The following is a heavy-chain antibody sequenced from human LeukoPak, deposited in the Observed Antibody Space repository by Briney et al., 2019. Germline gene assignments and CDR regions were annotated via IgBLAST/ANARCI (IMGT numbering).Heavy chain of an antibody. CDR1: GFTFSNYA. CDR3: AKSLVLKRTFDP. CDR2: ISNSGGST. Sequence: GGSLRLSRAASGFTFSNYAMSWVRQAPGKGLEWVSVISNSGGSTYYADSMKGRFAISRDNSKNTLYLQMNSLRAEDTAVYYCAKSLVLKRTFDPWGQGTLVTVSS. J-gene: IGHJ5*02. V-gene: IGHV3-23*01.